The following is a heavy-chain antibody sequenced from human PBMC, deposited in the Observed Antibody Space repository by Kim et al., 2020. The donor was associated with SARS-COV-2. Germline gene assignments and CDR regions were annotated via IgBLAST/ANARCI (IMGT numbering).Heavy chain of an antibody. D-gene: IGHD3-10*01. Sequence: AQKFQGRVTITADESTGTAYMELSSLRSEDTAVYYCARAPGRGYYGPPDVWGKGTTVTVSS. CDR3: ARAPGRGYYGPPDV. V-gene: IGHV1-69*01. J-gene: IGHJ6*04.